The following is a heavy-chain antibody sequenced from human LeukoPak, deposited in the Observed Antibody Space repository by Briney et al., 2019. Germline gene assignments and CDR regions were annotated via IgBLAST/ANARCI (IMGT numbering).Heavy chain of an antibody. D-gene: IGHD6-19*01. CDR1: GYTFTSYG. Sequence: GASVKVSCKASGYTFTSYGISWVRQAPGQGLEWMGWISAYNGNTNYAQKLQGRVTMTTDTSSSTAYMELRSLRSDDTAVYYCARDGYSSGWYGIDYWGQGTLVTVSS. V-gene: IGHV1-18*04. J-gene: IGHJ4*02. CDR2: ISAYNGNT. CDR3: ARDGYSSGWYGIDY.